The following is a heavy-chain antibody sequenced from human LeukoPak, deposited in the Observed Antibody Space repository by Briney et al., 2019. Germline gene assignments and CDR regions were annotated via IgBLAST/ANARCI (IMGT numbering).Heavy chain of an antibody. Sequence: SETLSLTCSVSGDSISYFYWSWIRQAAGKGLEWIGRMSSSGNNDYNASLKSRVTMSVDTSKNQFSLKVISMTAADTAVYYCTKSDGSGLIRICGRGTMVTVSS. J-gene: IGHJ3*02. CDR3: TKSDGSGLIRI. CDR1: GDSISYFY. D-gene: IGHD3-22*01. CDR2: MSSSGNN. V-gene: IGHV4-4*07.